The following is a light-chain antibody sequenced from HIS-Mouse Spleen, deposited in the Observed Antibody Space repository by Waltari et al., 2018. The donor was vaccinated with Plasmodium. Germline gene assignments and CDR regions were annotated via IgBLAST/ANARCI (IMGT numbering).Light chain of an antibody. J-gene: IGKJ1*01. CDR3: QQSYSTWT. CDR1: QSISSY. CDR2: AAS. V-gene: IGKV1-39*01. Sequence: DIQMTQPPSSLSASVRARVTITCRASQSISSYLNWYQQKPGKAPKLLIYAASSLQSGVPSRFSGSGSGTDFTLTISSLQPEDFATYYCQQSYSTWTFGQGTKVEIK.